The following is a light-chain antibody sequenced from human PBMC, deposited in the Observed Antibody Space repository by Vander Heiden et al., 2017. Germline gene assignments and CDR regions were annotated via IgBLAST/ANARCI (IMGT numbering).Light chain of an antibody. Sequence: DIVMTQYPDSLAVSLGERATINCKSSQSVLYSSNNKNYLAWYQQKPRQPPKLLIYWASTRESGVPDRFSGSGSGTDFTLTIRSLQAEDVAVYYCQQYYSTPFTFGPGTKVEIK. CDR3: QQYYSTPFT. V-gene: IGKV4-1*01. J-gene: IGKJ3*01. CDR2: WAS. CDR1: QSVLYSSNNKNY.